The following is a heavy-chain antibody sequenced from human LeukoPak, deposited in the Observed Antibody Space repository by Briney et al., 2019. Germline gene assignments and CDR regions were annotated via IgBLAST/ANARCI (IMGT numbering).Heavy chain of an antibody. V-gene: IGHV5-51*01. CDR3: ARLIEMDYFDY. J-gene: IGHJ4*02. CDR1: GYSFTSYW. CDR2: IYPGDSGT. D-gene: IGHD5-24*01. Sequence: GESLKISCKGSGYSFTSYWIGWMRQMPGEGLEWMGIIYPGDSGTRYSPSFQGQVTISADKSISTAYLQWSSLKASDTAMYYCARLIEMDYFDYWGQGTLVTVSS.